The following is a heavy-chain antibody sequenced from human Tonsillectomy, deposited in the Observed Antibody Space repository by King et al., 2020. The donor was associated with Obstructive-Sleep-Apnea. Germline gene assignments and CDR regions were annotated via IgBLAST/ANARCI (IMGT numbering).Heavy chain of an antibody. J-gene: IGHJ3*02. CDR3: ARDGGIAAAGMSRAFDI. Sequence: VQLVQSGAEVKKPGSSVKVSCKASGGTFSSYAISWVRQAPGQGLEWMGGIIPILGIANYAQKFQGRVTITADKSTSTAYMELSSLRSEDTAVYYCARDGGIAAAGMSRAFDIWGQGTMVTVSS. D-gene: IGHD6-13*01. CDR1: GGTFSSYA. CDR2: IIPILGIA. V-gene: IGHV1-69*10.